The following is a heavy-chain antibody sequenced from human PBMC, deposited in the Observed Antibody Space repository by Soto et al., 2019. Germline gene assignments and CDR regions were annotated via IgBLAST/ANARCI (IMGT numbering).Heavy chain of an antibody. Sequence: EVQLLESGGDLVQPGGALRLSCAASGFTFRNFAMTWVRQAPGKGLEWVSGIRGSGRMTYYADSVKGRFTVSRDNSKNTLYLQKNTRRADHTAVYYCAKEVEENVNEPIPGDSWGQGTVVTVSS. D-gene: IGHD1-1*01. J-gene: IGHJ5*01. V-gene: IGHV3-23*01. CDR2: IRGSGRMT. CDR3: AKEVEENVNEPIPGDS. CDR1: GFTFRNFA.